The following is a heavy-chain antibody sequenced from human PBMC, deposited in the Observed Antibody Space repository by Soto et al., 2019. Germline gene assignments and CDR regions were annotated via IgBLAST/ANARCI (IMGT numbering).Heavy chain of an antibody. CDR1: GYTFTGYY. CDR2: INPNSGGT. CDR3: ARGSALPIFGVVTKYYYYYMDV. V-gene: IGHV1-2*04. Sequence: GASVKVSCKASGYTFTGYYMHWVRQAPGQGLEWMGWINPNSGGTNYAQKFQGWVTMTRGTSISTAYMELSRLRSDDTAVYYCARGSALPIFGVVTKYYYYYMDVWGKGTTVTVSS. D-gene: IGHD3-3*01. J-gene: IGHJ6*03.